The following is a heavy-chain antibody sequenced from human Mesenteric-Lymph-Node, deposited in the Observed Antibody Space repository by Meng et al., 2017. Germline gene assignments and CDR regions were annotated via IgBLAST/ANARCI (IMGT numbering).Heavy chain of an antibody. CDR1: GGSFSGYY. V-gene: IGHV4-34*01. CDR3: ARGGSIRANYFDY. J-gene: IGHJ4*02. D-gene: IGHD3-10*01. CDR2: INHSGST. Sequence: GSLRLSCAVYGGSFSGYYWSWIRQPPGKGLEWIGEINHSGSTNYNPSLKSRVTISVDTSKNQLSLKLSSVTAADTAVYYCARGGSIRANYFDYWDQGALVTVSS.